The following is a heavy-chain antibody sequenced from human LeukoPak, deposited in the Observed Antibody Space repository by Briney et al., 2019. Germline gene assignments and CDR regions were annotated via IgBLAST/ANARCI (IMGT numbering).Heavy chain of an antibody. CDR3: ARDSSAMVSYYYGMDV. CDR2: IWYDGSNK. J-gene: IGHJ6*02. CDR1: GFIFSNYW. Sequence: GGSLRLSCAASGFIFSNYWMSWVRQAPGKGLEWVAVIWYDGSNKYYADSVKGRFTISRDNSKNTLYLQMNSLRAEDTAVYYCARDSSAMVSYYYGMDVWGQGTTVTVSS. V-gene: IGHV3-33*08. D-gene: IGHD5-18*01.